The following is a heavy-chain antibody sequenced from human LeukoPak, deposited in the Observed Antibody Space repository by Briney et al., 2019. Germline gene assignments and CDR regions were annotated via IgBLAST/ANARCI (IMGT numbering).Heavy chain of an antibody. V-gene: IGHV4-39*07. CDR2: IYYSGST. J-gene: IGHJ3*02. CDR3: AREDGTSMDNAFDI. D-gene: IGHD5-18*01. CDR1: GGSISSTDDY. Sequence: SETLSLTCTVSGGSISSTDDYWGWIRQPPGKGPEWIVSIYYSGSTYYNPSLKSRVTISEDPSKNQFSLKLSSVTAADTAVYYCAREDGTSMDNAFDIWGQGAMVTVSS.